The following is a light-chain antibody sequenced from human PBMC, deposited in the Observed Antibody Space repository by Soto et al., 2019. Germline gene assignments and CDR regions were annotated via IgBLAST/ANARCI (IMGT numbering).Light chain of an antibody. CDR2: AAS. V-gene: IGKV1-39*01. CDR1: QSISSY. CDR3: QQSYSTPFN. Sequence: DIQMTQSPSSLSASVGDRVTITCRASQSISSYLNWYQQKPGKAPKLLIYAASSLQSGVPSRFSGSGSRTDFTLTISSLQPEDFATYYCQQSYSTPFNFGPGTKVDIK. J-gene: IGKJ3*01.